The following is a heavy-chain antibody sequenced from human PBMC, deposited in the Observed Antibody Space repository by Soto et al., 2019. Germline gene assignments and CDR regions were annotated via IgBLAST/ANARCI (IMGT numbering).Heavy chain of an antibody. CDR3: ARSPMVRELYYYYYMDV. Sequence: ASVKVSCRASGYTFTSYDINWVRQATGQGLEWMGWMNPNSGNTGYAQKFQGRVTMTRNTSISTAYMELSSLRSEDTAVYYYARSPMVRELYYYYYMDVWGKGTTVTVSS. CDR2: MNPNSGNT. D-gene: IGHD3-10*01. J-gene: IGHJ6*03. V-gene: IGHV1-8*01. CDR1: GYTFTSYD.